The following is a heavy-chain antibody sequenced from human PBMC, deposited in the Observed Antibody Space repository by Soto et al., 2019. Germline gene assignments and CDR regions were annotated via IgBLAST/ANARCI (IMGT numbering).Heavy chain of an antibody. V-gene: IGHV4-31*03. CDR2: IYYSGST. J-gene: IGHJ4*02. Sequence: PSEPLSLTCTFSGGSITRGGYYWSWIRQHPGKGLEWIGYIYYSGSTYYNPSLKSRVTISVDTSKNQFSLKLSSVTAADTAVYYCARQPNRHMAGDDWGQGAQVTVS. CDR3: ARQPNRHMAGDD. CDR1: GGSITRGGYY. D-gene: IGHD6-19*01.